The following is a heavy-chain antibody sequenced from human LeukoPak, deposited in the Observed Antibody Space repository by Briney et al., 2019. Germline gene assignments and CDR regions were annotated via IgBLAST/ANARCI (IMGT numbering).Heavy chain of an antibody. D-gene: IGHD3-10*01. Sequence: GGSLRHSCSASGFTFRNYPMHLVRQAPGKGLEYVSAINTNGDNTYYADSVKGRFTISRDNSKNTLYLQMSSLRAEDTAVYHCVKKRSAGSGSYYDYWGQGTLVTVSS. CDR1: GFTFRNYP. CDR3: VKKRSAGSGSYYDY. CDR2: INTNGDNT. V-gene: IGHV3-64D*09. J-gene: IGHJ4*02.